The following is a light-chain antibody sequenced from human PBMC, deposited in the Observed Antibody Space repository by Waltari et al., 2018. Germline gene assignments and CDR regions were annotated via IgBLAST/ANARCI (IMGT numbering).Light chain of an antibody. CDR1: QSIRSN. CDR3: QQYNNWPLYT. V-gene: IGKV3-15*01. CDR2: GAS. Sequence: EIVMTQSPAPLSVSPGERATHSCRASQSIRSNLAWYQQKPGQAPRLLIYGASTRATGIPARFSGSGSGTEFTLTISSLQSEDFAIYYCQQYNNWPLYTFGQGTKLEIK. J-gene: IGKJ2*01.